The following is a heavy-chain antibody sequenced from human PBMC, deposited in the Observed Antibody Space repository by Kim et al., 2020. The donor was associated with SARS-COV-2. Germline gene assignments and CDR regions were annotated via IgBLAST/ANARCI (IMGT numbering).Heavy chain of an antibody. CDR3: AKGVPITMIVVVRTEGAFDI. CDR2: ISYDGSNK. Sequence: GGSLRLSCAASGFTFSSYGMHWVRQAPGKGLEWVAVISYDGSNKYYADSVKGRFTISRDNSKNTLYLQMNSLRAEDTAVYYCAKGVPITMIVVVRTEGAFDIWGQGTMVTVSS. V-gene: IGHV3-30*18. J-gene: IGHJ3*02. CDR1: GFTFSSYG. D-gene: IGHD3-22*01.